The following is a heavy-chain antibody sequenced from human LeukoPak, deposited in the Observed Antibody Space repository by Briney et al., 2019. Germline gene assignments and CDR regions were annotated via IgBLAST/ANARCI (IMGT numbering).Heavy chain of an antibody. CDR1: GVSISSGGYY. CDR3: ARRAASYYYYGMDV. CDR2: IYYSGIT. Sequence: SEALSLTCTVSGVSISSGGYYWSWIRQHPGKGLEWIGNIYYSGITYYNPSLKSRVTISVDTSKNQFSLKLSSVTAADTAVYYCARRAASYYYYGMDVWGQGTTVTVSS. J-gene: IGHJ6*02. V-gene: IGHV4-31*03.